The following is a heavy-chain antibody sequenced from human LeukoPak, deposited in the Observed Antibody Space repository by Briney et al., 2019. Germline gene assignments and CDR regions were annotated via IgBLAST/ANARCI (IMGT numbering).Heavy chain of an antibody. CDR1: GYTFTGYY. V-gene: IGHV1-2*02. CDR2: INPNSGGT. Sequence: ASVKVSCKASGYTFTGYYMHWVRQAPGQGLEWMGWINPNSGGTNYAQKFQGRVTMARDTSISTAYMELSRLRSDDTAVYYCAREDIVVVPAANWFDPWGQGTLVTVPS. D-gene: IGHD2-2*01. J-gene: IGHJ5*02. CDR3: AREDIVVVPAANWFDP.